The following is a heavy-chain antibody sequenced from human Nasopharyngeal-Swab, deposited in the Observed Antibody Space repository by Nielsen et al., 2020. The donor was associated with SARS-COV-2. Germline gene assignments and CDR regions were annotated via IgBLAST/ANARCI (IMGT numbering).Heavy chain of an antibody. D-gene: IGHD1-1*01. CDR2: TYYRSKWYN. CDR1: GDSVSSNSAA. Sequence: LRLSCAISGDSVSSNSAAWNWISQAPSRGLEWLGRTYYRSKWYNDYAVSGKSRITINPDTSKNQFSLQLNSVTPEDTAVYYCARGTGPTYYFDYWGQGTLVTVSS. V-gene: IGHV6-1*01. CDR3: ARGTGPTYYFDY. J-gene: IGHJ4*02.